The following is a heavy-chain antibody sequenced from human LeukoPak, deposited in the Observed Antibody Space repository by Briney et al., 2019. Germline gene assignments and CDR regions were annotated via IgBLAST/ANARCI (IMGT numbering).Heavy chain of an antibody. CDR2: IWYDGSNK. D-gene: IGHD3-10*01. V-gene: IGHV3-33*01. CDR3: ARPYYYGSGSYYPLDY. J-gene: IGHJ4*02. Sequence: PGRSLRLSCAASGFTFSRYGMHWVRQAPGKGLEWVAVIWYDGSNKYSADSVKGRFTISRHNSKSTVSLQMNGLRAEDTAVYYCARPYYYGSGSYYPLDYWGQGTLVTVSS. CDR1: GFTFSRYG.